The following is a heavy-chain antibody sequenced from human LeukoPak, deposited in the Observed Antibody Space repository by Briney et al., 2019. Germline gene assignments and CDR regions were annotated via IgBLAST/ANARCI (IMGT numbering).Heavy chain of an antibody. D-gene: IGHD3-22*01. Sequence: GGSLRLSCAASGFTVSSNYMSWVRQAPGKGLEWVSVIYSDGSSYYADSVKGSFTTSRDNSKNTLYLQMNSLRAEDTALYYCARGYNSGYYLSYWGQGTLVAVSS. CDR2: IYSDGSS. CDR1: GFTVSSNY. V-gene: IGHV3-66*01. CDR3: ARGYNSGYYLSY. J-gene: IGHJ4*02.